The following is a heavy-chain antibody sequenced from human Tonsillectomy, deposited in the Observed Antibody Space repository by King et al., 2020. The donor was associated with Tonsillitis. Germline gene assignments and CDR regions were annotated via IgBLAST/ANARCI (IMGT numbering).Heavy chain of an antibody. Sequence: VQLQESGPGLVKPSQTLSLTCTASGGSISSGDYSWSWIRQPPGKGLEWIGYIYYSGSTYYNPSLKNRITISVDTSNNQFSLKLTSVTAADTAVYYCARDSPAADYYYYYMDVWGKGTTVTVSS. CDR1: GGSISSGDYS. V-gene: IGHV4-30-4*01. CDR2: IYYSGST. D-gene: IGHD2-2*01. J-gene: IGHJ6*03. CDR3: ARDSPAADYYYYYMDV.